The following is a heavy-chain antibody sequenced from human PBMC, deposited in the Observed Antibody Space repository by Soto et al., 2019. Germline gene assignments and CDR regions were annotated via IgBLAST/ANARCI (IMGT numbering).Heavy chain of an antibody. Sequence: QVQLQESGPGLVQPSGTLSLTCAVSGDSITGDNWWSWVRQPPGKGLECIGEIHHSGATNYNPSLKSRVTISVDKSKNQFSLKLNSVTAADTAMFYCAPQGFYRMGVWGRGTTVTVSS. V-gene: IGHV4-4*02. J-gene: IGHJ6*02. CDR2: IHHSGAT. CDR1: GDSITGDNW. CDR3: APQGFYRMGV.